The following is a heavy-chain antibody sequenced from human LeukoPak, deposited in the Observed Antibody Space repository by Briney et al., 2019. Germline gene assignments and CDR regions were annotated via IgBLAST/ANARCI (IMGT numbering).Heavy chain of an antibody. CDR2: IYHSGST. V-gene: IGHV4-4*02. Sequence: PSETLSLTCAVSGGSISSSNWWSWVRQPPGKGLEWIGEIYHSGSTNYNPSLKSRVTISVDKSKNQFSLKLSSVTAADTAVYYCASAGITMVRGVFFDYWGQGTLVTVSS. CDR3: ASAGITMVRGVFFDY. D-gene: IGHD3-10*01. J-gene: IGHJ4*02. CDR1: GGSISSSNW.